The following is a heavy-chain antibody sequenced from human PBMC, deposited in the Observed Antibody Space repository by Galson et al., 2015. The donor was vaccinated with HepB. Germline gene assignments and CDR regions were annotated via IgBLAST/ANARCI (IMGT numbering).Heavy chain of an antibody. V-gene: IGHV4-39*01. CDR3: ASLDSGGYYYAP. Sequence: SETLSLTCTVSGGSIGSRSFYWGWIRQPPGKGLEWVGSTYYSGSTYYNLSLKSRVTISVDTAKNQFSLRLSSVTAADTAVYYCASLDSGGYYYAPWGQGALVTASS. D-gene: IGHD3-22*01. J-gene: IGHJ5*02. CDR2: TYYSGST. CDR1: GGSIGSRSFY.